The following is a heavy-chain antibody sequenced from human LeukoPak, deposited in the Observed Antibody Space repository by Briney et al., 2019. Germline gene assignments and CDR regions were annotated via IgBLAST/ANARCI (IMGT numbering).Heavy chain of an antibody. CDR3: ARDFGPANWYFDL. CDR2: IYHSGST. Sequence: PSETLSLTCTVSGYSISSGYYWGWIRQPPGKGLEWIESIYHSGSTYYNPSLKSRVTISVDTSKNQFSLKLSSVTAADTAVYYCARDFGPANWYFDLWGRGTLVTVSS. V-gene: IGHV4-38-2*02. J-gene: IGHJ2*01. D-gene: IGHD3-10*01. CDR1: GYSISSGYY.